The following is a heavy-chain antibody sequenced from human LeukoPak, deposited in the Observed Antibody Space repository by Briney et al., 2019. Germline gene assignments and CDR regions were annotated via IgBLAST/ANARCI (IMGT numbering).Heavy chain of an antibody. CDR1: GFTFSSYG. D-gene: IGHD5-18*01. CDR2: ISSSRRYI. CDR3: AKTSEIQLWPSYVDY. J-gene: IGHJ4*02. Sequence: GGSLRLSCAASGFTFSSYGMNWVRQAPGKGLEWVSSISSSRRYIYYADSLKGRFTISRDNAKNSLFLQMNSLKAEDTAVYYCAKTSEIQLWPSYVDYWGQGTLVTVSS. V-gene: IGHV3-21*04.